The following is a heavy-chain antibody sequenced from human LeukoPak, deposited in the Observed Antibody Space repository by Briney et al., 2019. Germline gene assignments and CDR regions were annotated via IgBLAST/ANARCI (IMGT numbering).Heavy chain of an antibody. CDR1: GFTFSYYG. Sequence: PGGSLRLSCAASGFTFSYYGMHWVRQAPGKGLEWVAFIRYDESKKFYGDSVKGRFTISRDNSKNTLYLQMNSLRTEDTAVYYCAKSHLPNGYSGAYYCDYWGQGTLVTVSS. J-gene: IGHJ4*02. CDR2: IRYDESKK. CDR3: AKSHLPNGYSGAYYCDY. V-gene: IGHV3-30*02. D-gene: IGHD1-26*01.